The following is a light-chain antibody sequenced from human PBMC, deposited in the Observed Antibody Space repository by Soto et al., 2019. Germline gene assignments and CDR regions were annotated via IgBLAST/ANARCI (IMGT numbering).Light chain of an antibody. V-gene: IGKV1-5*03. CDR1: QSISSW. CDR2: KAY. Sequence: DIQMTQSPSTLSASVGDRVAITCRASQSISSWLAWYQQKPGKAHKLLIYKAYSLESGVQSRFSGSGSRTEFTLTIRSLQPDDFATYYCKQYNSYSWTFGQGTKVDIK. CDR3: KQYNSYSWT. J-gene: IGKJ1*01.